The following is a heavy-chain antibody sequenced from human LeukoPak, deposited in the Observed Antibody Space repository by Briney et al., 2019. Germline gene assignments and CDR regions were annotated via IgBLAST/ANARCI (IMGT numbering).Heavy chain of an antibody. CDR1: GYTLTELS. V-gene: IGHV1-24*01. CDR2: FDPEDGET. Sequence: ASVKVSCKVSGYTLTELSMHWVRQAPGKGLEWMGGFDPEDGETIYAQKFQGGVTMTEDTSTDTAYMELSSLRSEDTAVYYCATAQPGYCSNTSCHGDAFDIWGQGTMVTVSS. J-gene: IGHJ3*02. CDR3: ATAQPGYCSNTSCHGDAFDI. D-gene: IGHD2-2*01.